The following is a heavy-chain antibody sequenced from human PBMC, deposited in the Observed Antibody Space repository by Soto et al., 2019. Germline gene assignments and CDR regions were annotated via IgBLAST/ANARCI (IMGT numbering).Heavy chain of an antibody. J-gene: IGHJ6*02. V-gene: IGHV3-30-3*01. D-gene: IGHD2-8*01. CDR2: ISFDGNIK. Sequence: QVQLVESGGGVVQPGRSRRLSCAASGFTFSDYAMHWVRHVPGQGLEWVAVISFDGNIKYDADSVKGRFTISRDNSKNTLFLQMDSLKGEDTAVYSCARAPRRYCTSLSCLGLYGLDVWGQGTAVTVSS. CDR1: GFTFSDYA. CDR3: ARAPRRYCTSLSCLGLYGLDV.